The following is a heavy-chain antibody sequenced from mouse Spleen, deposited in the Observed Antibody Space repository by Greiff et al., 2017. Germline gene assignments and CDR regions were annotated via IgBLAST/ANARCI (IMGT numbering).Heavy chain of an antibody. CDR1: GYTFTSYW. V-gene: IGHV1-59*01. D-gene: IGHD1-1*01. CDR3: ARRETTVVGGVFDY. J-gene: IGHJ2*01. CDR2: IDPSDSYT. Sequence: VQLQQPGAELVRPGTSVKLSCKASGYTFTSYWMHWVKQRPGQGLEWIGVIDPSDSYTNYNQKFKGKATLTVDTSSSTAYMQLSSLTSEDSAVYYCARRETTVVGGVFDYWGPGTTLTVSS.